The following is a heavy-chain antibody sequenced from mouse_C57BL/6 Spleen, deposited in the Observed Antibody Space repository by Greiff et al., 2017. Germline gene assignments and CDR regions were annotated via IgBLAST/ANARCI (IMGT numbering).Heavy chain of an antibody. CDR3: ARNGSSYNYYAMDY. Sequence: EVKLMESGGGLLKPGGSLKFSCAASGFTFSDYGMHWVRQAPGKGLDWVSYISSGSGTIYCADTVKGNFTISRDKAKNTLFLQMTSLRSEDTAMYYCARNGSSYNYYAMDYWGQGTSVTVSS. J-gene: IGHJ4*01. V-gene: IGHV5-17*01. CDR2: ISSGSGTI. CDR1: GFTFSDYG. D-gene: IGHD1-1*01.